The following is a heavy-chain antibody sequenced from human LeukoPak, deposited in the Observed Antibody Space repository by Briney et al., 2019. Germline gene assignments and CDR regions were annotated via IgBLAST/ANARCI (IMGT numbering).Heavy chain of an antibody. CDR3: VSFYETY. J-gene: IGHJ4*02. Sequence: GGSLRLSCAASGFIFSSYWMSWVRQAPGKGLEWVANIKQDGSDKSYVDSVKGRFTISRDNAKNSLYLQMNSLRAEDTAVYYCVSFYETYWGRGTLVTVSS. V-gene: IGHV3-7*01. D-gene: IGHD2/OR15-2a*01. CDR2: IKQDGSDK. CDR1: GFIFSSYW.